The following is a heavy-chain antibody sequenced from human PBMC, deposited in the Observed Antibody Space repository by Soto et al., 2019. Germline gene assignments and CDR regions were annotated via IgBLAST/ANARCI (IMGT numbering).Heavy chain of an antibody. CDR2: IYHSGST. CDR3: ARSDKNWFDP. J-gene: IGHJ5*02. D-gene: IGHD2-21*02. CDR1: GGSISSGGYS. V-gene: IGHV4-30-2*01. Sequence: SETLSLTCAVSGGSISSGGYSWSWIRQPPGKGLEWIGYIYHSGSTYYNPALKSRVTISVDRSKNQFSLKLSSVTAADTAVYYCARSDKNWFDPWGQGTLVTVSS.